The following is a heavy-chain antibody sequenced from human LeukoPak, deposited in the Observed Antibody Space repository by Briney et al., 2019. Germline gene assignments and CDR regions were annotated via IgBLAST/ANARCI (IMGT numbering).Heavy chain of an antibody. Sequence: GASVKVSCKASGYTLTGYHMHWVRQAPGQGLEWMGRINPNTGGTEYAQKFQGRVTMTRDTSISTAYMDLSRLRSDDTAVYYCARDYCSSTSCLFDYWGQGTLVTVSS. J-gene: IGHJ4*02. D-gene: IGHD2-2*01. CDR3: ARDYCSSTSCLFDY. CDR1: GYTLTGYH. CDR2: INPNTGGT. V-gene: IGHV1-2*06.